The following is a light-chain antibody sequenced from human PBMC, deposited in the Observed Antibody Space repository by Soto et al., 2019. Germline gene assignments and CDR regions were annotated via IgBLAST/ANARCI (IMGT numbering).Light chain of an antibody. Sequence: EIVMTQSPATLSVSPGERATLSCRASQSVNSNLAWYQQKPGQAPRLLIYAASTRATGIPARFSGSGSGIEFTLTISSLQSEDFAVYYCQQYKNWPRGTFGQGTRVEIK. V-gene: IGKV3-15*01. CDR1: QSVNSN. CDR2: AAS. CDR3: QQYKNWPRGT. J-gene: IGKJ1*01.